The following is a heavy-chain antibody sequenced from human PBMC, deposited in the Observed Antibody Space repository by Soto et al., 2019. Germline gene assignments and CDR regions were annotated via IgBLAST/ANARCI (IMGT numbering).Heavy chain of an antibody. V-gene: IGHV4-38-2*01. CDR2: IYHSGST. D-gene: IGHD5-18*01. Sequence: XATLSLTFAVSGYSISSGYYWCWIRQPPGKGLEWIGSIYHSGSTYYNPSLKSRVTISVDTSKNQFSLKLGSVTAADTAVYYCARAGVNHQIQLWDYWGQGTLVTVSS. CDR1: GYSISSGYY. CDR3: ARAGVNHQIQLWDY. J-gene: IGHJ4*02.